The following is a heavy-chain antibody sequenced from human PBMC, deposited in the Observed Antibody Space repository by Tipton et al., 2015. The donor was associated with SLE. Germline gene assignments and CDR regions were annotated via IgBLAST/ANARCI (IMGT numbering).Heavy chain of an antibody. CDR3: ARGSWGDALDT. J-gene: IGHJ3*02. D-gene: IGHD3-16*01. CDR2: IFSKGST. CDR1: DGSFSGYH. Sequence: TLSLTCTIYDGSFSGYHWSWIRQPAGKGLEWIGRIFSKGSTNSNLSLKSRVTISADTSKNQFSLKLTSVTAADTAVYYCARGSWGDALDTWGQGTMVTVSS. V-gene: IGHV4-4*07.